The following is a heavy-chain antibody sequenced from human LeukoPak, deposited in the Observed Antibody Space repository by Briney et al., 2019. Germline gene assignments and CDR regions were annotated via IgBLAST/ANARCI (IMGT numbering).Heavy chain of an antibody. CDR3: ARDRRLWNMDV. D-gene: IGHD4/OR15-4a*01. V-gene: IGHV3-30*04. CDR1: GFTFGSYA. Sequence: PGGSLRLSCAASGFTFGSYAMHWVRQAPGKGLEWVAVISYDGSNKYYADSVKGRFTISRDNAKNTLYLQMNSLRAEDTAVYYCARDRRLWNMDVWGTGTTVTISS. J-gene: IGHJ6*03. CDR2: ISYDGSNK.